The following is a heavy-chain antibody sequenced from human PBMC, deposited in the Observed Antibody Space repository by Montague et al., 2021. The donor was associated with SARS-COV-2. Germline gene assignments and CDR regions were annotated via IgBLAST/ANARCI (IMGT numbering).Heavy chain of an antibody. CDR1: GGSASGYY. Sequence: SETLSLTCAISGGSASGYYWPWSRQPPAKGQELVCFVYYTGTSNYNPYLKSRVSMSIDTSKNHFSLNLTSVAAADTGVYYCARGLGYTSIFRCFDYWGHGAQVTVSS. D-gene: IGHD2-2*02. CDR2: VYYTGTS. V-gene: IGHV4-59*02. CDR3: ARGLGYTSIFRCFDY. J-gene: IGHJ4*01.